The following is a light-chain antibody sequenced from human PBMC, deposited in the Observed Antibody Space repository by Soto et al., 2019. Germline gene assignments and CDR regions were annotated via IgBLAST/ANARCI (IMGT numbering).Light chain of an antibody. CDR1: SSDVGGYNY. CDR3: SSYTSSSTLLV. CDR2: DVS. Sequence: QSALTQPASVSGSPGQSITISCTGTSSDVGGYNYVSWYQQHPGKAPKLMIYDVSNRPSGVSNRFSGSKSGSTASLIISGLQAEDEADYYCSSYTSSSTLLVFGGGTKLTVL. J-gene: IGLJ2*01. V-gene: IGLV2-14*03.